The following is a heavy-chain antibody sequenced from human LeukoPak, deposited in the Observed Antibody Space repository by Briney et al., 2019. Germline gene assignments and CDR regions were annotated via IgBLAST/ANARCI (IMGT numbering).Heavy chain of an antibody. V-gene: IGHV3-53*01. CDR1: GFTVSSNY. CDR2: IYSGGST. Sequence: GGSLRLSCAASGFTVSSNYMSWVRQAPGKGLEWVSVIYSGGSTYYADSVKGRFTISRDNSKNTLYLQMNSPRAEDTAVYYCATTVTTWGVFDYWGQGTLVTVSS. J-gene: IGHJ4*02. D-gene: IGHD4-17*01. CDR3: ATTVTTWGVFDY.